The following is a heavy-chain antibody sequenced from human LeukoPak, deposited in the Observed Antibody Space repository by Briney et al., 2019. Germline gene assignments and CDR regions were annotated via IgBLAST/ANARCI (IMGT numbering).Heavy chain of an antibody. CDR1: GLTFSSYG. CDR2: IWYDGSNK. CDR3: ARDPGSGWYREDY. D-gene: IGHD6-19*01. Sequence: PGGSLRLSCAASGLTFSSYGMHWVRQAPGKGLEWVAVIWYDGSNKYYADSVKGRFTISRDNSKNTLYLQMNSLRAEDTAVYYCARDPGSGWYREDYWGQGTLVTVSS. J-gene: IGHJ4*02. V-gene: IGHV3-33*01.